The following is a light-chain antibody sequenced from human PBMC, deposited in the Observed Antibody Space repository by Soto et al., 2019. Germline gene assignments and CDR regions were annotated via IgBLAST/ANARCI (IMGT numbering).Light chain of an antibody. Sequence: DIQMTQSPSTLSASVGDRVTITCRASQSISSWLAWYQQKPGKAPKLLIHKASSLESGVPSRFSGSGSGTEFTLTISSLQPDDFASYYCQQYKSYSLTFGQGTKVEIK. CDR3: QQYKSYSLT. J-gene: IGKJ1*01. V-gene: IGKV1-5*03. CDR2: KAS. CDR1: QSISSW.